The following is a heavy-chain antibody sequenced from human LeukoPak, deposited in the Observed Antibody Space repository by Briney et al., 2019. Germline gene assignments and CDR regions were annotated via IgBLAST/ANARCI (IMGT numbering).Heavy chain of an antibody. D-gene: IGHD3-10*01. J-gene: IGHJ6*02. CDR2: ISYDGSNK. CDR1: GFTFSSYG. Sequence: GGSLRLSCAASGFTFSSYGMHWVRQAPGKGLGWVAVISYDGSNKYYADSVKGRFAISRDNSKNTLYLQMNSLRAEDTAVYYCAKQGRKVRGVMNYYYGMDVWGQGTTVTVSS. CDR3: AKQGRKVRGVMNYYYGMDV. V-gene: IGHV3-30*18.